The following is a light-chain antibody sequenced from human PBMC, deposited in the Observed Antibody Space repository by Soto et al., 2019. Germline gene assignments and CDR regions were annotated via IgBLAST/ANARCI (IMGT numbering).Light chain of an antibody. CDR1: QNIRSY. CDR3: QQGYSSRWT. J-gene: IGKJ1*01. V-gene: IGKV1-39*01. Sequence: DIQMTQSPSSLSASVGDRVTITGRASQNIRSYLNWYQQKPGKAPQLLIYATSSLQTGVPSRFSASGSGTDFRLVISDLQPEDSATYYCQQGYSSRWTSGRGTKVEI. CDR2: ATS.